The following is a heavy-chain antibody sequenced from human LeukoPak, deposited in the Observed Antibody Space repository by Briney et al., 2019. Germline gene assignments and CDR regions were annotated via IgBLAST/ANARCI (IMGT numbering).Heavy chain of an antibody. CDR2: IYYSGST. D-gene: IGHD3-9*01. CDR3: ARTAILTGYYHFDY. Sequence: SETLSLTCTVSGGSISSYYWSWIRQPPGKGLEWIGYIYYSGSTNYNPSLKSRVTISVDTSKNQFTLKLSSVTAADTAVYYCARTAILTGYYHFDYWGQGTLVTVSS. V-gene: IGHV4-59*01. J-gene: IGHJ4*02. CDR1: GGSISSYY.